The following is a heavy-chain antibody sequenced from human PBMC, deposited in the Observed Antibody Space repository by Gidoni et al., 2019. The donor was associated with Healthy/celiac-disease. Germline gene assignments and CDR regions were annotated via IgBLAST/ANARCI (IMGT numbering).Heavy chain of an antibody. D-gene: IGHD6-13*01. J-gene: IGHJ4*02. V-gene: IGHV1-2*02. CDR1: GYTFTGYY. CDR3: ARTLPPRYSSRFDY. Sequence: QVQLVQSGAEVKKPGASGRVSCKASGYTFTGYYMHWVRQAPGQGLEWMGWINPNSGCTHYAQKFQGRVTMTRYTSISTAYMELSRLRSDDTAVYYCARTLPPRYSSRFDYWGQGTLVTVSS. CDR2: INPNSGCT.